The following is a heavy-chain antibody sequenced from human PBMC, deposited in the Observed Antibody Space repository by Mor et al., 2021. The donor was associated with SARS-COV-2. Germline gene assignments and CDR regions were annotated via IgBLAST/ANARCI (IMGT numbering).Heavy chain of an antibody. CDR2: ISYDGISK. CDR3: AKDRRLIALYGVAQNRYGMDV. D-gene: IGHD3-3*01. J-gene: IGHJ6*01. V-gene: IGHV3-30*18. Sequence: KGLEWVALISYDGISKYYADSVKGRFTVSRDNSKNTLSLQMNSLRAEDTAVYFCAKDRRLIALYGVAQNRYGMDVWGQGTTVTVSS.